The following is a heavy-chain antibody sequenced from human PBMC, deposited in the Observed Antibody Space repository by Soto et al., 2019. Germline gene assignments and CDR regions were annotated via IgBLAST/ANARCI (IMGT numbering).Heavy chain of an antibody. CDR2: ISYDGSNK. D-gene: IGHD3-10*01. V-gene: IGHV3-30*03. J-gene: IGHJ6*02. CDR3: ATGSDCYGSGSYYITGYYYGRDV. CDR1: GFTFSSYG. Sequence: QVQLVESGGGVVQPGRSLRLSCAASGFTFSSYGMHWVRQAPGKGLQWVAVISYDGSNKYYADSVKGRFTISRDNSKNTLYLQMDSLRAADTAVYYCATGSDCYGSGSYYITGYYYGRDVWGQGTTVAVSS.